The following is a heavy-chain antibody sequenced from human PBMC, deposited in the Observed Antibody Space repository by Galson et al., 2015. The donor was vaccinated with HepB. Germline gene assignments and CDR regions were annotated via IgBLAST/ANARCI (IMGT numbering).Heavy chain of an antibody. CDR1: GFTFSSYA. CDR3: ARDGPDIVVVPAALETNAFDI. V-gene: IGHV3-30-3*01. D-gene: IGHD2-2*01. J-gene: IGHJ3*02. CDR2: ISYDGSNK. Sequence: SLRLSCAASGFTFSSYAMHWVRQAPGKGLEWVAVISYDGSNKYYADSVKGRFTISRDNSKNTLYLQMNSLRAEDTAVYYCARDGPDIVVVPAALETNAFDIWGQGTMVTVSS.